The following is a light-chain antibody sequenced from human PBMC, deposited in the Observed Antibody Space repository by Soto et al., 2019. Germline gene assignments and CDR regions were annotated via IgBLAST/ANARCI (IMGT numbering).Light chain of an antibody. CDR1: SSDVGSYNL. CDR3: CSYAGSSTYV. V-gene: IGLV2-23*01. J-gene: IGLJ1*01. CDR2: EGS. Sequence: AALTQPASVAGSAVQSTTISCTGTSSDVGSYNLVSWYQQHPGKAPKLIIYEGSKRPSGVSNRFSGSKSGNTASLTISGLQAEDEADYYCCSYAGSSTYVFGTGTKVTV.